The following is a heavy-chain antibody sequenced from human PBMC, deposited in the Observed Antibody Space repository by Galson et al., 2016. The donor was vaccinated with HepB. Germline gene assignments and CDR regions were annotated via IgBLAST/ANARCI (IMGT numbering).Heavy chain of an antibody. J-gene: IGHJ4*02. Sequence: TLSLTCAVSSGSISSGGYSWTWIRQPPGKGLEWIGNTYHSGTTDYNPSLKSRVTITIDRSKNQFSLKLRSVTAAETAVYYCAREVYGDYKFDYWGLGTMVTVSS. D-gene: IGHD4-17*01. CDR1: SGSISSGGYS. CDR3: AREVYGDYKFDY. V-gene: IGHV4-30-2*01. CDR2: TYHSGTT.